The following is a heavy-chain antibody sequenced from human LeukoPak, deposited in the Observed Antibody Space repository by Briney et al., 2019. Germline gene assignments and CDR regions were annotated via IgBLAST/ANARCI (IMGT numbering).Heavy chain of an antibody. J-gene: IGHJ5*02. V-gene: IGHV3-7*05. CDR2: MKEDGSEI. Sequence: GGSLRLSCAASGFAFSSYTMSWVRQAPGKGLEWVAKMKEDGSEIQYVDSVKGRFTISRDNSKKTLYPQMNRLRAEDTAVYYCAKENAAAALPDNWFDPWGQGTLVTVSS. D-gene: IGHD2-2*01. CDR3: AKENAAAALPDNWFDP. CDR1: GFAFSSYT.